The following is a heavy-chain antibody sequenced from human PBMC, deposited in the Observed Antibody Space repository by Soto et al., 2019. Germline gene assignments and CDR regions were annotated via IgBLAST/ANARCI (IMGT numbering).Heavy chain of an antibody. D-gene: IGHD3-3*01. CDR2: ISYDGSNK. J-gene: IGHJ5*02. CDR3: AKSMSPDYDFWSGSPFDP. Sequence: GGSLRLSXAASGFTFSSYGMHWVRQAPGKGLEWVAVISYDGSNKYYADSVKGRFTISRDNSKNTLYLQMNSLRAEDTAVYYCAKSMSPDYDFWSGSPFDPWGQGTLVTVSS. V-gene: IGHV3-30*18. CDR1: GFTFSSYG.